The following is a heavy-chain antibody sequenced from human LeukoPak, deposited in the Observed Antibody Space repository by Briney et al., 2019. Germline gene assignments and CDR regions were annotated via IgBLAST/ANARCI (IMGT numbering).Heavy chain of an antibody. CDR3: ARDAVSLAAAGTSDY. Sequence: GGSLRLSCAASGFTFSNYWMSWVRQAPGKGLEWVASIKQDGSEKYYVGSVKGRFTISRDNAKNSLYLQMNSLRAEDTAVYYCARDAVSLAAAGTSDYWGQGSLVTVSS. V-gene: IGHV3-7*05. D-gene: IGHD6-13*01. CDR2: IKQDGSEK. J-gene: IGHJ4*02. CDR1: GFTFSNYW.